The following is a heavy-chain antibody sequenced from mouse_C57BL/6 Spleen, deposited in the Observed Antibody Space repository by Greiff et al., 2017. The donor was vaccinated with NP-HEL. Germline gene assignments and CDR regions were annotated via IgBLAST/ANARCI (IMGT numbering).Heavy chain of an antibody. J-gene: IGHJ1*03. CDR1: GFTFSDYG. CDR3: ARQYYSNWYFDV. Sequence: EVQGVESGGGLVKPGGSLKLSCAASGFTFSDYGMHWVRQAPEQGLEWVGYISSGSSTIYYADTVKGRFTFSRDNAKNTVFLQMTSLRSEDTAMYYCARQYYSNWYFDVWGTGTTVTVSS. CDR2: ISSGSSTI. D-gene: IGHD2-5*01. V-gene: IGHV5-17*01.